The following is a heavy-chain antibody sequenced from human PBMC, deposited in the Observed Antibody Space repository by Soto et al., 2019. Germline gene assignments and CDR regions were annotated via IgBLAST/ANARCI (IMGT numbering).Heavy chain of an antibody. V-gene: IGHV3-53*01. CDR1: GLTVSHNY. Sequence: EVQLVESGGGLIQPGGSLRLSCVASGLTVSHNYMAWVRQAPEMGLEWVSILYTEGTTYYADSVKGRFTISRDSSKNTLFLPMDRLRAEGTAVYYCVRPRPTGENYGMDVWGQGTTVTVSS. CDR3: VRPRPTGENYGMDV. CDR2: LYTEGTT. D-gene: IGHD3-16*01. J-gene: IGHJ6*02.